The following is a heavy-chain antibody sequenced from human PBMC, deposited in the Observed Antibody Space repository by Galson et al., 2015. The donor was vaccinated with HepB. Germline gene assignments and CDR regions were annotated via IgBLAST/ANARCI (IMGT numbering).Heavy chain of an antibody. V-gene: IGHV5-51*01. CDR2: IYPGDFDT. D-gene: IGHD3-10*01. CDR1: GYSFNNYW. Sequence: QSGAEVKKPGESLKISCKGSGYSFNNYWIGWVRQKPVKGLEWMGIIYPGDFDTRYSPSFQGQVTISADRSISTAYLQWGSLKASDTAIYYCARPTYYYGSGSYKEVRGWYFDLWGRGTLVTVSS. J-gene: IGHJ2*01. CDR3: ARPTYYYGSGSYKEVRGWYFDL.